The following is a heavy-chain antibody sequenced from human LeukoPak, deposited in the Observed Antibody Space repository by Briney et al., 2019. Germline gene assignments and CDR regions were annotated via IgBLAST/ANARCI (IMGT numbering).Heavy chain of an antibody. D-gene: IGHD2-15*01. CDR3: ARDSGVGPCLFCSGFDI. CDR1: GFTFSSYE. Sequence: GGSLRLSCAASGFTFSSYEMNWVRQAPGKGLGGVSYISSSGSTIYYADSVKGRFTISRDNAKNSLSLQINSLRAEDTAVYYCARDSGVGPCLFCSGFDIWGQGTMVTVSS. J-gene: IGHJ3*02. CDR2: ISSSGSTI. V-gene: IGHV3-48*03.